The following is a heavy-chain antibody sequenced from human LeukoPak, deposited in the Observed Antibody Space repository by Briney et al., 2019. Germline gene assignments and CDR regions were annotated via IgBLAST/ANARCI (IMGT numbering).Heavy chain of an antibody. CDR2: IYTSGST. V-gene: IGHV4-61*02. J-gene: IGHJ3*02. D-gene: IGHD1-26*01. CDR3: ARDKSGSYSDAFDI. Sequence: SQTLSLTCTVSGGSISSGSYYWSWLRQPAGKGLEWIGRIYTSGSTNYNPSLKSRVTISVDTSKNQFSLKLSSVTAADTAVYYCARDKSGSYSDAFDIWGQGTMVTVSS. CDR1: GGSISSGSYY.